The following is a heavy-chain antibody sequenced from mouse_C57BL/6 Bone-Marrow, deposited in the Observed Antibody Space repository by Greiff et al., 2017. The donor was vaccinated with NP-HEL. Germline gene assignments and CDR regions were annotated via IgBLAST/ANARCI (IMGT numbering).Heavy chain of an antibody. CDR1: GFTFSDYY. J-gene: IGHJ4*01. V-gene: IGHV5-16*01. CDR3: AREDYYGSSFYAMDY. D-gene: IGHD1-1*01. CDR2: INYDGSSN. Sequence: DVKLVESEGGLVQPGSSMKLSCTASGFTFSDYYMAWVRQVPEKGLEWVANINYDGSSNNYLDSLKSRFIISRDNAKNILYLQMSSLKSEDTATYYCAREDYYGSSFYAMDYWGQGTSVTVSS.